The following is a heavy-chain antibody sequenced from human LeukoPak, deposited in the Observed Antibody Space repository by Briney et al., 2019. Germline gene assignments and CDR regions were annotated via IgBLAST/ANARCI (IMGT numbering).Heavy chain of an antibody. CDR1: GYTFTSYG. CDR3: ARDCPADVLLWFGETGAFDI. V-gene: IGHV1-18*01. J-gene: IGHJ3*02. D-gene: IGHD3-10*01. Sequence: ASVKVSCKASGYTFTSYGISWVRQAPGQGLEWMGWISAYNGNTNYAQKLQGRVTMTTDTSTSTAYMELRSLRSDDTAVYYCARDCPADVLLWFGETGAFDIWGQGTMVTVSS. CDR2: ISAYNGNT.